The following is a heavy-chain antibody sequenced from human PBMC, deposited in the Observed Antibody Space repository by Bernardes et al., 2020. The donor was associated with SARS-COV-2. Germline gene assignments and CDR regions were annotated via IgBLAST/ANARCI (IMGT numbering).Heavy chain of an antibody. J-gene: IGHJ6*02. CDR1: GFTLSSSW. CDR2: ISPDGTTT. Sequence: GGSLRLSCAASGFTLSSSWMHWVRQPPGKGLVWVSRISPDGTTTTYADSVKGRFAISRDNAKNALYLQMNSLRAEDTAVYYCVRKYGHSYGMDVWGQGTTVIVSS. D-gene: IGHD2-8*01. V-gene: IGHV3-74*01. CDR3: VRKYGHSYGMDV.